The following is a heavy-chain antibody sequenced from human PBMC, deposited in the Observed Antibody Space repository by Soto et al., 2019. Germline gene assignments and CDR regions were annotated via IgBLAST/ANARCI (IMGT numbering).Heavy chain of an antibody. Sequence: GESLKISCKGSGYSFTSYWIGWVRQMPGKGLEWMGIIYPGDSDTRYSPSFQGQVTISADKSTSTAYLQWSSLKASDTAMYYCARRGCTNGVCYPNYYYYYYMDVWGKGTTVTVSS. J-gene: IGHJ6*03. CDR3: ARRGCTNGVCYPNYYYYYYMDV. D-gene: IGHD2-8*01. CDR2: IYPGDSDT. CDR1: GYSFTSYW. V-gene: IGHV5-51*01.